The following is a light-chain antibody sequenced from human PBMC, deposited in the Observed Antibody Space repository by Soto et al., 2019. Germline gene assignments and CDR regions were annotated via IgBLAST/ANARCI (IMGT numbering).Light chain of an antibody. CDR3: KQALQTWT. J-gene: IGKJ1*01. CDR2: VHS. Sequence: DFVMTQSPLSLSVTPGEPASISCRSSQSLLHSNGYTYLDWYVQKPGQSPQLLIYVHSNRAPGVPDRFSGTGSGTDFTLKISRVEAEDAGVYYCKQALQTWTFGQGTKVEIK. V-gene: IGKV2-28*01. CDR1: QSLLHSNGYTY.